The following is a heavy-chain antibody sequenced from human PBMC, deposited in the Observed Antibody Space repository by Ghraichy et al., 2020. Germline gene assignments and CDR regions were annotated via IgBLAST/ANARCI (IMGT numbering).Heavy chain of an antibody. V-gene: IGHV4-39*01. CDR2: IYYSGST. CDR3: ARTSPHYDSSGYYRLNAFDI. J-gene: IGHJ3*02. CDR1: GGSISSSSYY. Sequence: SETLSLTCTVSGGSISSSSYYWGWIRQPPGKGLEWIGSIYYSGSTYYNPSLKSRVTISVDTSKNQFSLKLSSVTAADTAVYYCARTSPHYDSSGYYRLNAFDIWGQGTMVTVSS. D-gene: IGHD3-22*01.